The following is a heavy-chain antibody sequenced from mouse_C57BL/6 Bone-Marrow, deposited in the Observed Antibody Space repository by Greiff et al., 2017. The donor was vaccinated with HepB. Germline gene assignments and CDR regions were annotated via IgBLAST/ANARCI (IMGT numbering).Heavy chain of an antibody. V-gene: IGHV1-59*01. CDR1: GYTFTSYW. CDR2: IDPSDSYT. CDR3: ARRTFYYGSRGAWFAY. J-gene: IGHJ3*01. Sequence: VQLQQPGAELVRPGTSVKLSCKASGYTFTSYWMHWVKQRPGQGLEWIGVIDPSDSYTNYNQKFKGKATLTVDTSSSTAYMQLSSLTSEDSAVYYCARRTFYYGSRGAWFAYWGQGTLVTVSA. D-gene: IGHD1-1*01.